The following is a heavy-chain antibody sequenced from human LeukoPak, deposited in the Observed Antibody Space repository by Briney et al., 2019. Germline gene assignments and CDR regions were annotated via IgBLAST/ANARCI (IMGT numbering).Heavy chain of an antibody. CDR1: GFAFSIYA. D-gene: IGHD1-7*01. CDR3: ARAITGTSFDY. J-gene: IGHJ4*02. Sequence: GGSLRLSCAASGFAFSIYAMHWVRQAPGKGLEYVSAISNNGGSTYYANSVKGRFTISRDNSENTLYLQMGSLRAEDMAVYYCARAITGTSFDYWGQGTLVTVPS. V-gene: IGHV3-64*01. CDR2: ISNNGGST.